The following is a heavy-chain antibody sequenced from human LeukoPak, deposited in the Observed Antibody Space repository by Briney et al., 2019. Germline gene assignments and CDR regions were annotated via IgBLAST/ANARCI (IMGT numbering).Heavy chain of an antibody. D-gene: IGHD4-17*01. CDR2: ISYDGSNK. V-gene: IGHV3-30*04. Sequence: PGGSLRLSCAASGFTFSSYAMHWVRQAPGKGLEWVAVISYDGSNKYYADSVKGQFTISRDNSKNTLYLQMNSLRAEDTAVYYCARGDYGELHSPDYWGQGTLVTVSS. CDR1: GFTFSSYA. J-gene: IGHJ4*02. CDR3: ARGDYGELHSPDY.